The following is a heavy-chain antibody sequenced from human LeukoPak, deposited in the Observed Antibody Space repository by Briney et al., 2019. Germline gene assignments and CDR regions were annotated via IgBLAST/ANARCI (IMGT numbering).Heavy chain of an antibody. Sequence: GGSLRLSCAASGFTFSNYVMHWVRQAPGKGLDWVSFISYDGSNKYYADSVKGRFTISRDNSKNTLYLQMNSLRAEDTAVYYCAKDVFSVYYYGSGSLDYWGQGTLVTVSS. J-gene: IGHJ4*02. V-gene: IGHV3-30*18. CDR3: AKDVFSVYYYGSGSLDY. CDR2: ISYDGSNK. D-gene: IGHD3-10*01. CDR1: GFTFSNYV.